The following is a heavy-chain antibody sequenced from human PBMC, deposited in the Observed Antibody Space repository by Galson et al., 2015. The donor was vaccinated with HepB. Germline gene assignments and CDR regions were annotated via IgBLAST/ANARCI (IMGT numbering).Heavy chain of an antibody. CDR1: GFTFSSYA. CDR2: ISYDGSNK. CDR3: AQGGLRLGELFDPFDY. Sequence: SLRLSCAASGFTFSSYAMHWVRQAPGKGLEWVAVISYDGSNKYYADSVKGRFTISRDNSKNTLYLQMNSLRAEDTAVYYCAQGGLRLGELFDPFDYWGQGTLVTVSS. J-gene: IGHJ4*02. D-gene: IGHD3-16*01. V-gene: IGHV3-30*04.